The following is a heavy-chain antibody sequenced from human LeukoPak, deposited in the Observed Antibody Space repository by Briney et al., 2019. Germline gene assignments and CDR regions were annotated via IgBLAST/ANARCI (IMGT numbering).Heavy chain of an antibody. J-gene: IGHJ6*03. CDR2: INHSGST. CDR1: GGSFSGYY. V-gene: IGHV4-34*01. Sequence: SETLSLTCAVYGGSFSGYYWSWIRQPPGKGLEWIGEINHSGSTNYNPSLKSRVTISVDTSKNQLSLKLSSVTAADTAVYYCASNWGTYYYYYMDVWGKGTTVTVSS. D-gene: IGHD7-27*01. CDR3: ASNWGTYYYYYMDV.